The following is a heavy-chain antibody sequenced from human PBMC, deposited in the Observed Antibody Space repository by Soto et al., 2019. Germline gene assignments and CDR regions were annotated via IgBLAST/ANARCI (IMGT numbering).Heavy chain of an antibody. CDR3: AKGGRDGYNFIRYYGMDV. CDR2: ISVSGGST. D-gene: IGHD5-12*01. Sequence: GGSLRLSCAASGFTFSSYAISWVRQAPGKGLEWDSAISVSGGSTYYADSVKGRFTISRDNSKNTLYLQMNSLRAEDTAVYYCAKGGRDGYNFIRYYGMDVWGQGTTVTVSS. CDR1: GFTFSSYA. V-gene: IGHV3-23*01. J-gene: IGHJ6*02.